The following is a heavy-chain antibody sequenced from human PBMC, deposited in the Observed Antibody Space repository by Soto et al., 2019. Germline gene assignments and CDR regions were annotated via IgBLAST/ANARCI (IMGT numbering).Heavy chain of an antibody. D-gene: IGHD5-18*01. CDR2: IYHSGST. CDR1: GGSISSGGYS. J-gene: IGHJ4*02. Sequence: SETLSLTCAVSGGSISSGGYSWSWIRQPPGKGLEWIGYIYHSGSTYYNPSLKSRVTISVDRSKNQFSLKLSSVTAADTAVYYCARGGAMVLRSPYYFDYWGQGTLVTVSS. CDR3: ARGGAMVLRSPYYFDY. V-gene: IGHV4-30-2*01.